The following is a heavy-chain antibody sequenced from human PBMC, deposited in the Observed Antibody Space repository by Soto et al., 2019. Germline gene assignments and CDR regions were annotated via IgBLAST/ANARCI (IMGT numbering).Heavy chain of an antibody. CDR1: GVTFSGYE. J-gene: IGHJ6*02. CDR2: ISSSGSTI. CDR3: ARDPGIAAAPTNYGMDV. D-gene: IGHD6-13*01. Sequence: GGSLIRSCEASGVTFSGYEMNWVRQAPGKGLEWVSYISSSGSTIYYADPVKGRFTISRDNAKNSLYLQMNSLRAEDTAVYYCARDPGIAAAPTNYGMDVWGQGTTVTVSS. V-gene: IGHV3-48*03.